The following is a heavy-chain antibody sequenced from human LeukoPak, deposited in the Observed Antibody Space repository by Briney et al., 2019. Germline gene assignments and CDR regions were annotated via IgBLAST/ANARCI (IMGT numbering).Heavy chain of an antibody. CDR1: GFTFSSYA. J-gene: IGHJ4*02. D-gene: IGHD6-13*01. CDR2: ISSNGGST. V-gene: IGHV3-64*01. CDR3: ARAYSSSWYSLGDY. Sequence: PGGSLRLSCAASGFTFSSYAMHWVRQAPGKGLEYVSAISSNGGSTYYANSVKGRFTISRDNSKNTLYLQMGSLRAEDMAVYYCARAYSSSWYSLGDYWGQGTLVTVSS.